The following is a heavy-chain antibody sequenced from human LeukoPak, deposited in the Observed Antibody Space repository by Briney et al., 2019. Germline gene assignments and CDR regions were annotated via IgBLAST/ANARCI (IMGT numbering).Heavy chain of an antibody. V-gene: IGHV4-61*02. Sequence: SQTLSLTCTVSGGSISSGSYYWSWIRQPAGKGLEWIGRIYTSGSTNYNPSLKSRVTISVDTSKNQFSLKLSSVTAADTAVYYCARSLRGGYSYSYYYYYMDVWGKGTTVTISS. CDR2: IYTSGST. J-gene: IGHJ6*03. CDR3: ARSLRGGYSYSYYYYYMDV. CDR1: GGSISSGSYY. D-gene: IGHD5-18*01.